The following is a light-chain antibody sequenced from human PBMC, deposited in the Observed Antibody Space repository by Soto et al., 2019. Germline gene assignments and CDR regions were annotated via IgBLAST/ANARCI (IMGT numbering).Light chain of an antibody. CDR3: QQSYSAPYT. CDR2: AAS. CDR1: QSISSY. V-gene: IGKV1-39*01. Sequence: DIQMTQSPSSLSASVGDRVTITCRASQSISSYLNWYQQKPGKVPNLLIHAASSLQSGVPSRFSGSGSGTDFTLTISSLQPEVFATYYCQQSYSAPYTFGQGTKLEI. J-gene: IGKJ2*01.